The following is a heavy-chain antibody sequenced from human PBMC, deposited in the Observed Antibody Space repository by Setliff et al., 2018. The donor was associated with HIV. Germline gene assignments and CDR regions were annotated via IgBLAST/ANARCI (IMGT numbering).Heavy chain of an antibody. CDR2: ISGSGSST. V-gene: IGHV3-23*01. D-gene: IGHD3-9*01. Sequence: GGSLRLSCAAFGFTFSSSAMSWVRLAPGKGLEWVSAISGSGSSTYYADSVKGRFTISRDNSKNTLYLQMNSLRAEDTAVYYCAKDLYYDILTGYPWGAFDIWGQGTMVTVSS. CDR1: GFTFSSSA. J-gene: IGHJ3*02. CDR3: AKDLYYDILTGYPWGAFDI.